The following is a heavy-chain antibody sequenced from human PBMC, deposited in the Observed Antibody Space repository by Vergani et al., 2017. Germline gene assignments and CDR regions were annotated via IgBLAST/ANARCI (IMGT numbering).Heavy chain of an antibody. V-gene: IGHV3-73*01. Sequence: EVQLVESGGGLVQPGGSLKLSCAASGFTFSGSAMHWVRQASGKGLEWVGRIRSKANSYATAYAASVKGRFTISRDDSKNTAYLQMNSLKTEDTAVYYCAKEGQNDYGGIPPYYMDVWGKGTTVTVSS. D-gene: IGHD4-23*01. J-gene: IGHJ6*03. CDR1: GFTFSGSA. CDR2: IRSKANSYAT. CDR3: AKEGQNDYGGIPPYYMDV.